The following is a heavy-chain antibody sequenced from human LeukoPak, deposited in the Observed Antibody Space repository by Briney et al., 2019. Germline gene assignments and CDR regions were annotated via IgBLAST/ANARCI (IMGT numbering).Heavy chain of an antibody. V-gene: IGHV3-7*01. Sequence: GGSLRLSCAASGFTFSSYWMSWVRQAPGKGPEWVANIQQDGSAKYYVDSVKGRLTISRDNAKSSLYLQMNSLRAEDSAVYYCARFAEVWGSYRRFDYWGQGTLVTVSS. D-gene: IGHD3-16*02. CDR3: ARFAEVWGSYRRFDY. CDR1: GFTFSSYW. J-gene: IGHJ4*02. CDR2: IQQDGSAK.